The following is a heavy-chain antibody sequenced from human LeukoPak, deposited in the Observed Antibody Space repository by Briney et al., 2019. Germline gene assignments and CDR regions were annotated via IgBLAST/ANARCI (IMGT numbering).Heavy chain of an antibody. J-gene: IGHJ4*02. CDR3: ARVSRHYYDSSGYQGGDY. CDR1: GGTFSSYG. CDR2: ISAYNGNT. V-gene: IGHV1-18*01. Sequence: ASVKVSCKASGGTFSSYGISWVRQAPGQGLEWMGWISAYNGNTNYAQKLQGRVTMTTDTSTSTAYMELRSLRSDDTAVYYCARVSRHYYDSSGYQGGDYWGQGTLVTVSS. D-gene: IGHD3-22*01.